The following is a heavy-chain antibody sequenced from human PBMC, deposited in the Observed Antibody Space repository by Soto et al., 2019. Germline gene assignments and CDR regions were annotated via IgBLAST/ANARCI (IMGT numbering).Heavy chain of an antibody. J-gene: IGHJ1*01. CDR3: AKGRKSTEKDIAVMLAAASSIQH. Sequence: PGGSLRLSCVASGFTFSDYAMTWVRQAPGKGLEWVSVISATAATTYYADSVRGRFTISRDNSKNTLNLQMNDLRVEDTAVIYCAKGRKSTEKDIAVMLAAASSIQHWGQGTLVTVSS. D-gene: IGHD2-15*01. CDR2: ISATAATT. V-gene: IGHV3-23*01. CDR1: GFTFSDYA.